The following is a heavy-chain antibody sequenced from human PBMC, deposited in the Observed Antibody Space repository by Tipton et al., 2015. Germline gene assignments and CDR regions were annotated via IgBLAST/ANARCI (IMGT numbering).Heavy chain of an antibody. J-gene: IGHJ2*01. V-gene: IGHV3-11*01. D-gene: IGHD1-7*01. CDR3: AREPLPRTSYWYFDL. CDR1: GFIFSDYY. Sequence: GSLRPSCAASGFIFSDYYMTWVRQAPGKGLEWISYISITGSSIYYAESVKGRFTISRDNAQNSLYLQMNSLGDDDTAVYYCAREPLPRTSYWYFDLWGRGTLVTVSS. CDR2: ISITGSSI.